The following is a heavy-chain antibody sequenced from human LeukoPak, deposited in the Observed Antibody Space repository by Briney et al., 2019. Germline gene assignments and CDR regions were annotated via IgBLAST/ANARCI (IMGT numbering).Heavy chain of an antibody. CDR2: IYYSGST. Sequence: SETLSLTCTVSGGSISSYYWSWIRQPPGKGLEWIGYIYYSGSTNYNPSLKSRVTISVDTSKNQFSLKLSSVTAADTALYYCVRQLYHYGSGSSKTYYFDYWGQGTLVTVSS. CDR3: VRQLYHYGSGSSKTYYFDY. J-gene: IGHJ4*02. CDR1: GGSISSYY. D-gene: IGHD3-10*01. V-gene: IGHV4-59*08.